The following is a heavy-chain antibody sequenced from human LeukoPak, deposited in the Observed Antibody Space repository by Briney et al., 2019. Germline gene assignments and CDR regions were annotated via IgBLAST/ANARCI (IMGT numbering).Heavy chain of an antibody. Sequence: SETLSLTCTVSGGSISSYYWSWIRQPPGKGLEWIGCIYTSGSTNYNPSLTSRVTMSVDTSKNQFSLKLSSVTAADTAVYYCARGRGRYSKGYYYMDVWGKGTTVTVSS. D-gene: IGHD4-11*01. J-gene: IGHJ6*03. V-gene: IGHV4-4*07. CDR2: IYTSGST. CDR1: GGSISSYY. CDR3: ARGRGRYSKGYYYMDV.